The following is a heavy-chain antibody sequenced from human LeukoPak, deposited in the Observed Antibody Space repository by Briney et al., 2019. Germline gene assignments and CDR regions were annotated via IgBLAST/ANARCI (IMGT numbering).Heavy chain of an antibody. Sequence: GSSVKVSCKASGGTFSSYAISWVRQAPGQGLEWMGRIIPILGIANYAQKFQGRVTITADKSTSTAYMELSSLRSEDTAVYYCASPDYYDSSGYFVYWGQGTPVTVSS. J-gene: IGHJ4*02. CDR3: ASPDYYDSSGYFVY. D-gene: IGHD3-22*01. V-gene: IGHV1-69*04. CDR1: GGTFSSYA. CDR2: IIPILGIA.